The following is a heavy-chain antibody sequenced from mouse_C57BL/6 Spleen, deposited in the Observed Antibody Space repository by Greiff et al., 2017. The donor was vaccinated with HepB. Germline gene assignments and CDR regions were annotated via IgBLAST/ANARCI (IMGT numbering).Heavy chain of an antibody. CDR1: GFNIKDYY. V-gene: IGHV14-1*01. J-gene: IGHJ1*03. CDR3: TYVVLRSHWYFDV. Sequence: VQLQQSGAELVRPGASVKLSCTASGFNIKDYYMHWVKQRPEQGLEWIGRIDPEDGDTEYAPKFQGKATMTADTSSNTAYLQLSSLTSEDTAVYYCTYVVLRSHWYFDVGGTGTTVTVSS. CDR2: IDPEDGDT. D-gene: IGHD1-1*01.